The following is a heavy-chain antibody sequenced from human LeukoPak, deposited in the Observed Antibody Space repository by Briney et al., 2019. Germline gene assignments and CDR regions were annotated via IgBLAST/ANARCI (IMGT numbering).Heavy chain of an antibody. CDR2: ISYSGST. V-gene: IGHV4-59*08. CDR3: VRGYSGYPYYLDY. CDR1: GGSISGYY. J-gene: IGHJ4*02. Sequence: SETLSLTCTVSGGSISGYYWTWIRQPPGKGLEWIGYISYSGSTSSPPSLKSRVTISLDMSKSQFSLKLTSVTAADTAVYYCVRGYSGYPYYLDYWGQGTLVTVPS. D-gene: IGHD5-12*01.